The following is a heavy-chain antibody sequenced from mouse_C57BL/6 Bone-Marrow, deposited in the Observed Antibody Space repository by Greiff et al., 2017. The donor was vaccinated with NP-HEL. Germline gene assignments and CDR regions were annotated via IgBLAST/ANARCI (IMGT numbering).Heavy chain of an antibody. Sequence: EVKLVESGGGLVKPGGSLKLSCAASGFTFSDYGMHWVRQAPEKGLEWVAYISSGSSTIYYADTVKGRFTISRDNVKNTLFLQMTSLRSEDTAMYYCARYDYDPYYAMDYWGQGTSVTVSS. CDR2: ISSGSSTI. CDR3: ARYDYDPYYAMDY. J-gene: IGHJ4*01. V-gene: IGHV5-17*01. CDR1: GFTFSDYG. D-gene: IGHD2-4*01.